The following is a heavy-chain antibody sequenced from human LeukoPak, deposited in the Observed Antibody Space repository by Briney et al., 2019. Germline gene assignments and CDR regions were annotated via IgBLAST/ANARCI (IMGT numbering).Heavy chain of an antibody. Sequence: HPGGSLRLSCAASGFTFSGYYMSWVRQAPGKGLEWVGFIRSKAYGGTTEYAASVKGRFTISRDDSKSIAYLQMNSLKTEDTAVYYCTSVVVPAAIGTYYYYYYYMDVWGKGTTVTVSS. CDR2: IRSKAYGGTT. CDR1: GFTFSGYY. V-gene: IGHV3-49*04. J-gene: IGHJ6*03. D-gene: IGHD2-2*01. CDR3: TSVVVPAAIGTYYYYYYYMDV.